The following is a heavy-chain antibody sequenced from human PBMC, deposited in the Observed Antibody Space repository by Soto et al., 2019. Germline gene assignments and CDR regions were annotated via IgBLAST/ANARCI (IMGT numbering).Heavy chain of an antibody. CDR1: GGSFSCSGYY. Sequence: QLHLQESGPGLVKPSQTLSLAWTVSGGSFSCSGYYWSWIRQLPGKGLEWIGYIYYSGSSYYNPSLKSRFTTSLDTSKNQFSLKLSSVTAADTAVYYCARATSFSGHHGYWGQGTLVTVSS. V-gene: IGHV4-31*02. J-gene: IGHJ4*02. CDR3: ARATSFSGHHGY. CDR2: IYYSGSS. D-gene: IGHD2-8*02.